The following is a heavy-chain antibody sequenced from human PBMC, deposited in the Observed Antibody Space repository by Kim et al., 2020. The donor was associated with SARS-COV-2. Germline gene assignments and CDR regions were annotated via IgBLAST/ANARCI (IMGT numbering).Heavy chain of an antibody. Sequence: SETLSLTCTVSGGSISSYYWSWIRQPPGKGLEWIGYIYYSGSTNYNPSLKSRVTISVDTSKNQFSLKLSSVTAADTAVYYCAREPLYCSSTSCRHDAFDIWGQGTMVTVSS. CDR1: GGSISSYY. D-gene: IGHD2-2*01. V-gene: IGHV4-59*01. CDR3: AREPLYCSSTSCRHDAFDI. J-gene: IGHJ3*02. CDR2: IYYSGST.